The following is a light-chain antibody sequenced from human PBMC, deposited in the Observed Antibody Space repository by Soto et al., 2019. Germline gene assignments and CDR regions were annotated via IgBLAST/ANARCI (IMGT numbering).Light chain of an antibody. Sequence: DIQMTQSPSTLSASVGDRVTITCRASQSISSWLAWYQQKPGKAPKLLIYKASSLESGVPSRFSGSGSGTEFTLTXXXXXXXXFATYYCQQXXXXXXYTFG. V-gene: IGKV1-5*03. J-gene: IGKJ2*01. CDR3: QQXXXXXXYT. CDR2: KAS. CDR1: QSISSW.